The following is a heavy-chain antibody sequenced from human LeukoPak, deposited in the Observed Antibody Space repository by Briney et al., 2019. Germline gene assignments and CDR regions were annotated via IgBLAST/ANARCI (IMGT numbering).Heavy chain of an antibody. CDR2: IIPIFGTA. Sequence: ASVKVSCKASGGTFSSYAISWVQQAPGQGLEWMGGIIPIFGTANYAQKFQGRVTITTDESTSTAYMELSSLRSEDTAVYYCASGYCSSTSCFLYYYYMDVWGKGTTVTVSS. CDR3: ASGYCSSTSCFLYYYYMDV. CDR1: GGTFSSYA. D-gene: IGHD2-2*03. J-gene: IGHJ6*03. V-gene: IGHV1-69*05.